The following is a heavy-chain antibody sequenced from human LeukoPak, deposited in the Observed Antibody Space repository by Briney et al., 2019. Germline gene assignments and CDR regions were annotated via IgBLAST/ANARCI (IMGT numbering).Heavy chain of an antibody. D-gene: IGHD3-22*01. CDR1: GFTSSRYE. CDR2: INGDGSTT. Sequence: PGGSLRLSCVVSGFTSSRYEMHWVRHAPGKGLVWVSRINGDGSTTSYADSVKGGFTISGDNAKNTLYLQMNSLRAEDTAVYYCATGNYYDSRGYYTFGHWGQGTLVTVSS. CDR3: ATGNYYDSRGYYTFGH. J-gene: IGHJ1*01. V-gene: IGHV3-74*01.